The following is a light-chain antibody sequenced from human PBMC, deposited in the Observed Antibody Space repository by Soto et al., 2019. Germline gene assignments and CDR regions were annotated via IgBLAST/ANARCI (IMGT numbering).Light chain of an antibody. V-gene: IGKV3-15*01. CDR3: QQYNNWPPFT. CDR2: GAS. CDR1: QSVSRS. J-gene: IGKJ3*01. Sequence: EIVMTQSPATLSVSPGERVTLSCRASQSVSRSLAWSQQKPGQAPRLLIYGASTRATGIPARFSGSGSGTEFTRTISSLQSEDFAVYYCQQYNNWPPFTFGPGTKVDIK.